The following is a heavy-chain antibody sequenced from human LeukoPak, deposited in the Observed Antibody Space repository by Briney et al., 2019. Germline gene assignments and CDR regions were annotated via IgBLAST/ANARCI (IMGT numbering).Heavy chain of an antibody. J-gene: IGHJ5*02. D-gene: IGHD2-15*01. Sequence: ASVNVSCKASGYTFTSYAMHWVRQAPGQRLEWMGWINAGNGNTKYSQKFQGRVTITRDTSASTAYVELSSLRSEDTAVYYCARGGREKKITPWGQGTLVTVSS. CDR3: ARGGREKKITP. CDR1: GYTFTSYA. V-gene: IGHV1-3*01. CDR2: INAGNGNT.